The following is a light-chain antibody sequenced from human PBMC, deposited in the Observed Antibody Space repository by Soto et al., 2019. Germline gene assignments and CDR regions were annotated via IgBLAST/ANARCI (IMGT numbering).Light chain of an antibody. CDR2: GAS. Sequence: DMQGTQYPGTVSWSVGDRVTVACRASQDISNYLNWQQQKPGNAPRPLIHGASSLATGIPSRFSGSGSGTDFTITINSLQPEDSGTYYCQQYDSHPTFGGGTKVDI. J-gene: IGKJ4*01. CDR1: QDISNY. V-gene: IGKV1-33*01. CDR3: QQYDSHPT.